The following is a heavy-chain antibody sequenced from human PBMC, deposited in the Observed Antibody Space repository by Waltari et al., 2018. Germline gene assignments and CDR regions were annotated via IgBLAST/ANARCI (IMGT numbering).Heavy chain of an antibody. CDR1: GFSFSSYG. V-gene: IGHV3-21*01. CDR2: ITACSNYI. Sequence: EVQLVESGGGLVKPGGSLRLSCAASGFSFSSYGMNWVRQAPGKGREWVSSITACSNYIDSADPVKGRFTISRDNAENSLYLQMTGLRAEDTAIYYCARTSSPTMFGVVLDYWGQGALVTVSS. D-gene: IGHD3-3*01. J-gene: IGHJ4*02. CDR3: ARTSSPTMFGVVLDY.